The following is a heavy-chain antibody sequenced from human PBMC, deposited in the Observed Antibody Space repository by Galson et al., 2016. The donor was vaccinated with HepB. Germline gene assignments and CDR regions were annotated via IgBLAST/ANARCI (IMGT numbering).Heavy chain of an antibody. J-gene: IGHJ4*02. D-gene: IGHD2/OR15-2a*01. V-gene: IGHV3-48*04. CDR2: IGTSGSPI. Sequence: SLRLSCAGSGFTFSSYSMDWVRQAPGKGLEWVSYIGTSGSPIYYADSVRGRFTISRDNARNSVFLQMRSLRAEDTAIYYWVRGFLSNSFDYWGQGVLVTVAS. CDR1: GFTFSSYS. CDR3: VRGFLSNSFDY.